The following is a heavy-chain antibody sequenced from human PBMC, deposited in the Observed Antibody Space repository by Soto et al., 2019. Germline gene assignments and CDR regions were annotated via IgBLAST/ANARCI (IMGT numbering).Heavy chain of an antibody. J-gene: IGHJ6*02. Sequence: PGGSLRLSCAASGFTFSSYAMSWVRQAPGKGLEWVSAISGSGGSTYYADSVKGRLTISRDNSKNTLYLQMNSLRAEDTAVYYCAKDLSITYYYDSSDQAPFGMDVWGQGTTVTVSS. D-gene: IGHD3-22*01. CDR3: AKDLSITYYYDSSDQAPFGMDV. CDR1: GFTFSSYA. V-gene: IGHV3-23*01. CDR2: ISGSGGST.